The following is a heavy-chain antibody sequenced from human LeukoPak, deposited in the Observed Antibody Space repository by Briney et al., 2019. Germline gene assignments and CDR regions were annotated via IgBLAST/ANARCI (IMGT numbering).Heavy chain of an antibody. CDR1: GFTFSSYE. CDR2: ISSSGSTI. CDR3: AELGITMIGGV. J-gene: IGHJ6*04. D-gene: IGHD3-10*02. V-gene: IGHV3-48*03. Sequence: PGGSLRLSCAASGFTFSSYERNWARQAPGKGLEWVSYISSSGSTIYYAHSVKGRFTISRDNARNSLYLQMNSLRAEDTAVYYCAELGITMIGGVWGKGATVTMSS.